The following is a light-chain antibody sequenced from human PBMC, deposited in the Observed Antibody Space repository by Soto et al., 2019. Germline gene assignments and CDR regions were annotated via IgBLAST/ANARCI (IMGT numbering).Light chain of an antibody. Sequence: NFMLTPAHSVAGSPGKTITISCTRRSGSFASNYVQRYRQSPGSVPTTVIYEDDQRPSGVPARFSGSIDSSSNSASLTISGLQTEDEADYYCQSYDNNIVVFGGGTKLTVL. CDR1: SGSFASNY. CDR3: QSYDNNIVV. CDR2: EDD. J-gene: IGLJ2*01. V-gene: IGLV6-57*04.